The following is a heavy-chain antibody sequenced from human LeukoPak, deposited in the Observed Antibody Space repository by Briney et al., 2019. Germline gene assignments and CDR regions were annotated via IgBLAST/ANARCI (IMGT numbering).Heavy chain of an antibody. CDR2: INHSGST. D-gene: IGHD1-26*01. V-gene: IGHV4-34*01. CDR3: ARERGGGATSGAFDI. Sequence: PSETLSLTCAVYGGSFSGYYWSWIRQPPGKGLEWIGEINHSGSTNYNPSLKSRVTISVDTSKNQFSLKLSSVTAADTAVYYCARERGGGATSGAFDIWGQGTMVTVSS. J-gene: IGHJ3*02. CDR1: GGSFSGYY.